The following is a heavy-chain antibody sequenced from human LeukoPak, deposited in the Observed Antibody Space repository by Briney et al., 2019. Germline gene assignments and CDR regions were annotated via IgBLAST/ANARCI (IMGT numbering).Heavy chain of an antibody. Sequence: PGGSLRLSCAASGFTFSSYTMSWVRQAPGKGLEWVSPISGSGGSTYYSDSVKGRFTTSRDNSKDTLYLQMNSLRAEDTAVYYCAKGSAASITDYYGMDVWGQGTTVTVSS. J-gene: IGHJ6*02. CDR1: GFTFSSYT. CDR3: AKGSAASITDYYGMDV. V-gene: IGHV3-23*01. D-gene: IGHD5-12*01. CDR2: ISGSGGST.